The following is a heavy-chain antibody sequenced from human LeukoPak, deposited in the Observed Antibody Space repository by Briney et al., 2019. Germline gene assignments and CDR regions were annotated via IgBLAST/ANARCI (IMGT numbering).Heavy chain of an antibody. CDR1: GYRFTSYW. Sequence: GESLQISCKGSGYRFTSYWIGWVRQMPGKGLEWVGIIYPGDSDTRYSPSFQGQVTISADKSISTAYLQWSSLKASDTAMHYCARSVEMATISAFDIWGQGTMVTVSS. V-gene: IGHV5-51*01. CDR3: ARSVEMATISAFDI. D-gene: IGHD5-12*01. J-gene: IGHJ3*02. CDR2: IYPGDSDT.